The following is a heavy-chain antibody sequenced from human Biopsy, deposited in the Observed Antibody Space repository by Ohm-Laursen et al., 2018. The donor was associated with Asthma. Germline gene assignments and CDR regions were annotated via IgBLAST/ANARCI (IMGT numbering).Heavy chain of an antibody. CDR1: GASISQYY. CDR2: IFYGGNS. Sequence: PGTLSLTCSVSGASISQYYWTWIRQSPGKGLEWIGYIFYGGNSYYSSSLKSRVSISVDPSKKQFSLTLDSVTAADTAVYHCATYSTGWSGVEFWGQGTRVTVSS. J-gene: IGHJ4*02. V-gene: IGHV4-59*01. CDR3: ATYSTGWSGVEF. D-gene: IGHD6-19*01.